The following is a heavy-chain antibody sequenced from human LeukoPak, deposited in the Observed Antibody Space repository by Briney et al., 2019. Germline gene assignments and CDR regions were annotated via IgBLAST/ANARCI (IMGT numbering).Heavy chain of an antibody. J-gene: IGHJ4*02. CDR1: GYIFNKYG. V-gene: IGHV1-18*01. CDR3: GRYFYDERGFPHYSFDF. D-gene: IGHD3-22*01. Sequence: ASVRVSCKASGYIFNKYGITWVRQAPGQGREGMGWISSYNGDTSYAQKLQGRVTMTTETSTTTTNMELRSVRSDDTAVYYCGRYFYDERGFPHYSFDFWGQGNLVAVSS. CDR2: ISSYNGDT.